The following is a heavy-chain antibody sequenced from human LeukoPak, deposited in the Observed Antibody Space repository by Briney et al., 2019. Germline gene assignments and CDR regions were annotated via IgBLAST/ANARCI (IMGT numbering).Heavy chain of an antibody. Sequence: PGGSLRLSCAASGFTFSSYVMHWIRQAPGKGLEGVAVIWYDGFNKYYADSVKGRFTISRDNSKHTLYLQMNSLRAEDTAVYYFARDLGNWGWNDFWGQGTLVTVSS. V-gene: IGHV3-33*01. CDR2: IWYDGFNK. D-gene: IGHD7-27*01. J-gene: IGHJ4*02. CDR1: GFTFSSYV. CDR3: ARDLGNWGWNDF.